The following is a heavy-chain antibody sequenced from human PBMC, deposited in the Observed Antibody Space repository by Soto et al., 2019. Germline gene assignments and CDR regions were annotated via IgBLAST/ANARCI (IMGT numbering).Heavy chain of an antibody. D-gene: IGHD3-22*01. CDR3: ARLDSSGYYLVY. V-gene: IGHV4-38-2*01. CDR1: GYSISSGYY. Sequence: PSETLSLTCAVSGYSISSGYYWGWIRQPPGKGLEWIGSIYHSGSTYYNPSLKSRVTISVDTSKNQFSLKLSSVTAADTAVYYCARLDSSGYYLVYWGQGALVTVS. CDR2: IYHSGST. J-gene: IGHJ4*02.